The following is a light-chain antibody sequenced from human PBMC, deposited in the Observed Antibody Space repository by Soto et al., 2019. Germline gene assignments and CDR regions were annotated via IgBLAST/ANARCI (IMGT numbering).Light chain of an antibody. CDR1: QSVGRN. V-gene: IGKV3-15*01. CDR3: QQYDKWPPWT. Sequence: EIVMTQSPATLSVSPGERVILSCRASQSVGRNLAWYQQRPGQAPRLLIFGASTRATGFPARFSGSGSGTEFTLTISSLQSEDFAVYYCQQYDKWPPWTFGQWTKVEIK. J-gene: IGKJ1*01. CDR2: GAS.